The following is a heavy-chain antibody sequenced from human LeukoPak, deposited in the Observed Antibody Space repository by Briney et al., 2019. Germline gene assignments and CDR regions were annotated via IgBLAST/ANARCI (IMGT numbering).Heavy chain of an antibody. D-gene: IGHD1-26*01. CDR2: IIPIFGTA. V-gene: IGHV1-69*13. CDR1: GGTFSSYA. J-gene: IGHJ4*02. Sequence: EASVKVSCKASGGTFSSYAISWVRQAPGQGLEWMGGIIPIFGTANYAQKFQGRVTITADESTGTAYMELSSLRSEDTAVYYCARVGATINDYWGQGTLVTVSS. CDR3: ARVGATINDY.